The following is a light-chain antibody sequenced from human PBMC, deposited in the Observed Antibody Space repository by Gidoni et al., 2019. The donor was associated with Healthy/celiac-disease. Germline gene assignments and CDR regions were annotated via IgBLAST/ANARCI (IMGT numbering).Light chain of an antibody. Sequence: EIVMTQSPATLSVSPGERATLSCRASQSVSSNLAWYQQKPGQAPRLLIYAASTRATGIPARFSGGGSGTEFALTISSLQSEDFAVYYCQQYNNWPRKFGQGTKVEIK. CDR1: QSVSSN. CDR3: QQYNNWPRK. CDR2: AAS. V-gene: IGKV3-15*01. J-gene: IGKJ1*01.